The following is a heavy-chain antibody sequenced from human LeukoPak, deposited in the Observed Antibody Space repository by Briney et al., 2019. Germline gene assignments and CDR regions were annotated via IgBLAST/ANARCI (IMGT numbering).Heavy chain of an antibody. Sequence: GESLMISCTCSGYSFTSYWIGWVRQMPGKGLEWMGITYPGDSDTRYSPSFQGQVTISADKSISTAYLQWSSLKASDTAMYYCARSVGATYYFDYWGQGTLVTVSS. D-gene: IGHD1-26*01. J-gene: IGHJ4*02. CDR2: TYPGDSDT. V-gene: IGHV5-51*01. CDR3: ARSVGATYYFDY. CDR1: GYSFTSYW.